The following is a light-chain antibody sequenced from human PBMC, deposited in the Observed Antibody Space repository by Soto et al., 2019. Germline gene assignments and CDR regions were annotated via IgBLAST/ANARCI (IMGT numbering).Light chain of an antibody. V-gene: IGKV3-20*01. Sequence: EIALTQSPGTLSLSPGERATLSCRASQSVPANYLAWYQQKPGQAPRLLIYAASIGATGIPDRFSGSGSGTDFTLTISRLEPEDFAVYYCLQYGTPLWTFGQGTKVEIK. CDR3: LQYGTPLWT. CDR1: QSVPANY. CDR2: AAS. J-gene: IGKJ1*01.